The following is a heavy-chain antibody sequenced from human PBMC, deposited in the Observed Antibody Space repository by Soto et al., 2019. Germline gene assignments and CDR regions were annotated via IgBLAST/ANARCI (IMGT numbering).Heavy chain of an antibody. D-gene: IGHD2-15*01. CDR3: ARDLGRYCRGCSCYDHYDYGMDV. CDR1: GYTFTSYG. CDR2: ISAYNGNT. V-gene: IGHV1-18*01. Sequence: QVQLVQSGAEVKKPGASVKVSCKASGYTFTSYGISWVRQAPGQGLEWMGWISAYNGNTNYGQKLQGRVTMTTDTSTSTAHMELTSPSSDDTAVYYCARDLGRYCRGCSCYDHYDYGMDVWGQGTTVTVSS. J-gene: IGHJ6*02.